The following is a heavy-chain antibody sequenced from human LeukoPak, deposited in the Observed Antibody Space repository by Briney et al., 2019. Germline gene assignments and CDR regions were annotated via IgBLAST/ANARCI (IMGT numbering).Heavy chain of an antibody. Sequence: WGSLRLSCAASGFTFSSYAMSWVRQAPGKGLEWVSAISGSGGSTYYADSVKGRFTISRDNSKNTLYLQTNSLRVEDTAVYYCAIDPNWGTHSWGQGVLVTVSS. D-gene: IGHD7-27*01. CDR2: ISGSGGST. CDR1: GFTFSSYA. J-gene: IGHJ4*02. V-gene: IGHV3-23*01. CDR3: AIDPNWGTHS.